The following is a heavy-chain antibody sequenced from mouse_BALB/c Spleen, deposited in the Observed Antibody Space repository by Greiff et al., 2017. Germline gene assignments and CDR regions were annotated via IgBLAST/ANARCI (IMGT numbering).Heavy chain of an antibody. CDR3: ARTYYGNEGFAY. J-gene: IGHJ3*01. V-gene: IGHV5-4*02. Sequence: VQLKQSGGGLVKPGGSLKLSCAASGFTFSDYYMYWVRQTPEKRLEWVATISDGGSYTYYPDSVKGRFTISRDNAKNNLYLQMSSLKSEDTAMYYCARTYYGNEGFAYWGQGTLVTVSA. CDR1: GFTFSDYY. CDR2: ISDGGSYT. D-gene: IGHD2-10*01.